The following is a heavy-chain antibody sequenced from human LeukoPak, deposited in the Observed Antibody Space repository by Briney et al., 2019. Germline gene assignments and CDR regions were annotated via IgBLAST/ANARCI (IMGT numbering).Heavy chain of an antibody. V-gene: IGHV4-34*01. Sequence: PSETLSLTCAVYGGSFSGYYWSWIRQPPGKGLGWIGEINHSGSTNYNPSLKSRVTISVDTSKHQFSLKLSSVTAADTAIYYCARAVPGKIGRFDYWGQGTLVTVSS. D-gene: IGHD3-10*01. J-gene: IGHJ4*02. CDR3: ARAVPGKIGRFDY. CDR1: GGSFSGYY. CDR2: INHSGST.